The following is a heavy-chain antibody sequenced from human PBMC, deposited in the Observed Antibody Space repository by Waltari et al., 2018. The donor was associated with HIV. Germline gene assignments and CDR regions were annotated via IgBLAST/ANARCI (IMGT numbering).Heavy chain of an antibody. CDR2: MNPNSGNT. CDR1: GYTFTSYD. D-gene: IGHD3-10*01. CDR3: ARGLIGGFNYYGSGTGY. Sequence: QVQLVQSGAEVKKPGASVKVSCKASGYTFTSYDINWVRQATGQGLEWMGWMNPNSGNTGYAQKFQGRVTMTRNTSISTAYMELSSLRSEDTAVYYCARGLIGGFNYYGSGTGYWGQGTLVTVSS. V-gene: IGHV1-8*01. J-gene: IGHJ4*02.